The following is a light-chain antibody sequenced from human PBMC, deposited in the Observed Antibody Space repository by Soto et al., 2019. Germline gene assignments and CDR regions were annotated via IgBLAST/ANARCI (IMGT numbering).Light chain of an antibody. V-gene: IGLV2-14*01. CDR3: LSYTSANTRV. CDR1: SRDVGGYNY. Sequence: QSALTQPASVSGSPGQSITISCTGTSRDVGGYNYVSWHQQHPGKAPKVIITEVSNRPSGVSNRFSGSKSGNTASLTISGLQPEDEADYYCLSYTSANTRVFGGGTKVTVL. J-gene: IGLJ3*02. CDR2: EVS.